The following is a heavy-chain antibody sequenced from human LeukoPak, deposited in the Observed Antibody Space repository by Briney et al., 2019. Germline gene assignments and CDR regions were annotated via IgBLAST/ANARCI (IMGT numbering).Heavy chain of an antibody. CDR1: GYTFTSYD. CDR3: ALRGPYDFWSGYYGEYGMDV. V-gene: IGHV1-8*01. D-gene: IGHD3-3*01. Sequence: ASVKVSCKASGYTFTSYDINWVRQATGQGLEWMGWMNPNSGNTGYAQKFQGRVTMTRNTSISTAYMELSSLRSEDTAVYYCALRGPYDFWSGYYGEYGMDVWGQGTTVTVSS. J-gene: IGHJ6*02. CDR2: MNPNSGNT.